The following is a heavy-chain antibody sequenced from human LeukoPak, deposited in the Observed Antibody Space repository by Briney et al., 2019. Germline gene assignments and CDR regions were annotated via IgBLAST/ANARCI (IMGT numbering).Heavy chain of an antibody. CDR2: ISGSGGST. D-gene: IGHD6-13*01. V-gene: IGHV3-23*01. CDR3: ASNSSSWYWFDY. CDR1: GFTFSSYA. Sequence: GGSLRLSCAASGFTFSSYAMSWVRQAPGKGLEWASAISGSGGSTYYADSVKGRFTISSDNSKNTLYLQMNSLRAEDTAVYYCASNSSSWYWFDYWGQGTLVTVSS. J-gene: IGHJ4*02.